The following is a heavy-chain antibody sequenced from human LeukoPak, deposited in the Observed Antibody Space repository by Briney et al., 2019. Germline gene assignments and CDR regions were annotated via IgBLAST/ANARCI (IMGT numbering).Heavy chain of an antibody. CDR1: GYTFTNFA. D-gene: IGHD5/OR15-5a*01. CDR3: ARVISDCADVNCFKGYFDY. V-gene: IGHV1-3*01. J-gene: IGHJ4*01. CDR2: INAYNGYT. Sequence: ASVKVSCKASGYTFTNFAIHWGRLAPGQSLEWMGWINAYNGYTKYFQKFQGRVTFTRDTSANIAYMELSSLGSEDTAVYYCARVISDCADVNCFKGYFDYWGQGTPVTVSS.